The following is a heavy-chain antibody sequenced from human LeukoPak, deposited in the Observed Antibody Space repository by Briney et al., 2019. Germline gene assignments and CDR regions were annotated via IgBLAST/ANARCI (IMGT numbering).Heavy chain of an antibody. CDR1: GFTFSSYA. Sequence: GGSLRLSCAASGFTFSSYAMSWVRQAPGKGLEWVSGISGSGGSAYYADSVKGRFTISRDNSKNTLYLQMNSLRAEDTAVYYCAKGGNYYDTRFDPWGQGTLVTVSS. CDR3: AKGGNYYDTRFDP. CDR2: ISGSGGSA. D-gene: IGHD3-22*01. J-gene: IGHJ5*02. V-gene: IGHV3-23*01.